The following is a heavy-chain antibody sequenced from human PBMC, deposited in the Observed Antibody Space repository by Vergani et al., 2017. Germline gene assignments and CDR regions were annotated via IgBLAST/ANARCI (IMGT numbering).Heavy chain of an antibody. Sequence: QVQLVQSGAEVKKPGSSVKVSCKASGGTFSSYAISWVRQAPGQGLEWMGGIIPIFGTANYAQKFQGRVTITADESTSTAYMELSSRRSEDTAVYYCARDRADYDILTGYLNYYYYYMDVWGKGTTVTVSS. CDR2: IIPIFGTA. CDR1: GGTFSSYA. CDR3: ARDRADYDILTGYLNYYYYYMDV. J-gene: IGHJ6*03. D-gene: IGHD3-9*01. V-gene: IGHV1-69*01.